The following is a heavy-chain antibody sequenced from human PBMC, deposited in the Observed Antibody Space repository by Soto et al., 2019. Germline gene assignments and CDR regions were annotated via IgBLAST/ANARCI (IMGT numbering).Heavy chain of an antibody. J-gene: IGHJ4*02. CDR2: IYTGGST. CDR3: ATLYSSGWSFDY. V-gene: IGHV3-53*01. Sequence: EVQLVESGGGLIQPGGSLRLSCAASGFTVSNNFMSWVRQAPGKGLECVSVIYTGGSTYYADSVKGRFTISRDNSKNTLYLQMNRLRAEDTAVYYCATLYSSGWSFDYWGQGTLVTVSS. D-gene: IGHD6-19*01. CDR1: GFTVSNNF.